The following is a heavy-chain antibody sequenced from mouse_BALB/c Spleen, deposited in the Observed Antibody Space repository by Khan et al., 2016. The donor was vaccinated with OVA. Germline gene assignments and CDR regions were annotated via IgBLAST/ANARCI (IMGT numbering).Heavy chain of an antibody. D-gene: IGHD2-10*01. CDR2: IWGDGST. V-gene: IGHV2-6-7*01. J-gene: IGHJ4*01. CDR1: GFSLTGYG. CDR3: ARAYYGNYREAMDY. Sequence: QVQLKESGPGLVAPSQSLSITCTVSGFSLTGYGVNWVRQPPGKGLEWLGMIWGDGSTDYNSALKYRLSISKDNSKSKVFLKKTRMQTDDTARYYCARAYYGNYREAMDYWGQGTSVTVSS.